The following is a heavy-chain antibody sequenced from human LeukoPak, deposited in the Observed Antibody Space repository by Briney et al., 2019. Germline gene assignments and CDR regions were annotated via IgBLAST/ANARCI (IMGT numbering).Heavy chain of an antibody. J-gene: IGHJ4*02. D-gene: IGHD6-13*01. CDR1: GYSISSGYY. CDR2: IYHSGST. V-gene: IGHV4-38-2*02. Sequence: SETLSLTCTVSGYSISSGYYWGWIRQPPGKGLEWIGSIYHSGSTYYNPSLKSRVTISVDTSKNQFSLKLSSVTAADTAVYYCARGRAIITAAGTIGAYNYFDYWGQGTLVTVSS. CDR3: ARGRAIITAAGTIGAYNYFDY.